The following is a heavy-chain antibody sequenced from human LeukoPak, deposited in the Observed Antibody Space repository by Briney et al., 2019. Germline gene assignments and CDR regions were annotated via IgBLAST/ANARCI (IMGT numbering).Heavy chain of an antibody. V-gene: IGHV4-59*01. D-gene: IGHD4-17*01. CDR3: ARYRGDSTPFDY. J-gene: IGHJ4*02. CDR1: GGSISSYY. Sequence: PSETLSLTCTVSGGSISSYYWSWIRQPPGKGLEWIGYIYYSGSTNYNPSLKSRVTISVDTSKNQFSLKLSSVTAADTAVYYCARYRGDSTPFDYWGQGTLVTVSS. CDR2: IYYSGST.